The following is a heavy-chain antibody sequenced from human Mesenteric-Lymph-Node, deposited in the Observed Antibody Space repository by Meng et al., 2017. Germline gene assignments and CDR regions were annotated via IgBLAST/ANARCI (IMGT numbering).Heavy chain of an antibody. CDR2: IYHSGST. V-gene: IGHV4-4*02. CDR1: GGSISSSNW. Sequence: QLQESGPGLVNPSGTLSLTCAVSGGSISSSNWWSWVRQPPGKGLEWIGEIYHSGSTNYNPSLRSRVTMSLDTSKNQFSLKLSSVTATDTAVYYCARHDGGYGDYFDHWGQGTLVTVSS. D-gene: IGHD5-12*01. CDR3: ARHDGGYGDYFDH. J-gene: IGHJ4*02.